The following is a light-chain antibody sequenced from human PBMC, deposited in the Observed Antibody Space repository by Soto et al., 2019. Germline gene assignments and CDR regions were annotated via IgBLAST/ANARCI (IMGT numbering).Light chain of an antibody. CDR1: SSDVGHYNY. CDR2: DVG. CDR3: SSYTTSTTLV. J-gene: IGLJ2*01. V-gene: IGLV2-14*03. Sequence: QSALTQPASVSGSPGQSITISCTGTSSDVGHYNYVSWYQQHPGKAPKIIIYDVGNRPSGVSHRFSGSKSGNTASLTISGLQAEDEADYYCSSYTTSTTLVFGGGTKGTVL.